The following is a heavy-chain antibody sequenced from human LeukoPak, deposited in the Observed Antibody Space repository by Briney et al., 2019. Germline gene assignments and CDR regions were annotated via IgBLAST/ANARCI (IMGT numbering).Heavy chain of an antibody. Sequence: GASVKVSCKASGYTFTSYYMHWVRQAPGQGLEWMGIINPSGGSTSYAQKFQGRITMTRDTSTSTVYMELSSLRSEDTAVYYCARAQNRDQLPRNWFDPWGQGTLVTVSS. V-gene: IGHV1-46*01. CDR3: ARAQNRDQLPRNWFDP. CDR1: GYTFTSYY. CDR2: INPSGGST. J-gene: IGHJ5*02. D-gene: IGHD2-2*01.